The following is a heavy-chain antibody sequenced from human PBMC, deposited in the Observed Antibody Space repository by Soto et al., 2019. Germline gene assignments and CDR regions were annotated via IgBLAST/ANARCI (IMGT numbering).Heavy chain of an antibody. CDR2: IYYSGST. J-gene: IGHJ4*02. V-gene: IGHV4-31*03. D-gene: IGHD3-16*01. Sequence: PSETLSLTCTVSGGSISSGGYYWSWIRQHPGKGLEWIGYIYYSGSTYYNPSLKIRVTISVDTSKNQFSLKLSSVTAADTAVYYCARDGGARVFDYWGQGTLVTVSS. CDR3: ARDGGARVFDY. CDR1: GGSISSGGYY.